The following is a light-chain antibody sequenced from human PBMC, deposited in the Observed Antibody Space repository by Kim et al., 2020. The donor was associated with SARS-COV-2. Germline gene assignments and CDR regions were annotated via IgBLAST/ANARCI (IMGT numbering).Light chain of an antibody. CDR2: DVN. CDR1: SSDIGGYNS. Sequence: GQSSTISCTGTSSDIGGYNSVSWFQQFPGKAPKLIIYDVNKWPSGASHRFSGSKSGNTASLTISGLQAEDEADYYCSSYTITTTWVFGGGTHLTVL. CDR3: SSYTITTTWV. V-gene: IGLV2-14*03. J-gene: IGLJ3*02.